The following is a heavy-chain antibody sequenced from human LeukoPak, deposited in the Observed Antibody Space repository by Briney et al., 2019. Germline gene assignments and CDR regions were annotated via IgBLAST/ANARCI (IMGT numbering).Heavy chain of an antibody. CDR2: ISYDGSNK. Sequence: PGGSLRPSCAASGFTFSNYAMHWVRQAPGKGLEWVAVISYDGSNKYYADSVKGRFTISRDNSKNTLYLQMNSLRAEDTAVYYCARDRSAVAGRGLDYWGQGTLVTVSS. D-gene: IGHD6-19*01. CDR3: ARDRSAVAGRGLDY. J-gene: IGHJ4*02. V-gene: IGHV3-30*04. CDR1: GFTFSNYA.